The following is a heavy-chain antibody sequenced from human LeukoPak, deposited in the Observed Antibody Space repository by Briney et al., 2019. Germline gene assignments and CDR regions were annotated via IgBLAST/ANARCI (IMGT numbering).Heavy chain of an antibody. V-gene: IGHV4-34*01. D-gene: IGHD2-15*01. CDR1: GGSFSGYY. CDR3: ARCFVASFDY. Sequence: SETLSLTCAVCGGSFSGYYWSWIRQPPGKGLEWIGEINHSGSTNYNPSLKSRVTISVDTSKNQFSLKLSSVTVADTAVYYCARCFVASFDYWGQGTLVTVSS. J-gene: IGHJ4*02. CDR2: INHSGST.